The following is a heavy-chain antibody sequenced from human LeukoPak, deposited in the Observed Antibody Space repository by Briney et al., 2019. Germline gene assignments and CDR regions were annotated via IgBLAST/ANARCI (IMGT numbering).Heavy chain of an antibody. Sequence: SGGCLSLSCAASGFTSSDYDMSWIRRAPGKGLEWVSYISSGGDPKYYADSVKGRFTISRDNAKNSLHLQMDSLRAEDTAVYYCAGDKRLLYSYGPSFDYWGQGTLVTVSS. V-gene: IGHV3-11*01. CDR1: GFTSSDYD. D-gene: IGHD5-18*01. J-gene: IGHJ4*02. CDR3: AGDKRLLYSYGPSFDY. CDR2: ISSGGDPK.